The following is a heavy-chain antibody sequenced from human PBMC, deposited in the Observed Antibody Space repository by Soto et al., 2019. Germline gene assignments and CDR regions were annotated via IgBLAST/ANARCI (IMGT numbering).Heavy chain of an antibody. CDR3: ARDGLLWFGDFDY. CDR2: IKQDGSEK. V-gene: IGHV3-7*01. D-gene: IGHD3-10*01. J-gene: IGHJ4*02. Sequence: GGSLRLSCAASGFTFSSYWMSWVRQAPGKGLEWVANIKQDGSEKYYVDSVKGRFTISRDNAKNSLYLQMNSLRAEDTAVYYCARDGLLWFGDFDYWGQGTLVTVSS. CDR1: GFTFSSYW.